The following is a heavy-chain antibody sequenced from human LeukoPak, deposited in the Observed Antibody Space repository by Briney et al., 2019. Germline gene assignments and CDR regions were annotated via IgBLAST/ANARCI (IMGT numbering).Heavy chain of an antibody. CDR2: ISYDGSNK. J-gene: IGHJ4*02. CDR3: ARTVVVVVGASDYFDY. Sequence: GRSLRLSCAASGFTFSSYAMHWVRQAPGKGLEWVAVISYDGSNKYYADSVKGRFTLSRDNAKSSLYLQMNSLRVEDTAMYFCARTVVVVVGASDYFDYWGQGTLVTVSS. D-gene: IGHD2-2*01. V-gene: IGHV3-30-3*01. CDR1: GFTFSSYA.